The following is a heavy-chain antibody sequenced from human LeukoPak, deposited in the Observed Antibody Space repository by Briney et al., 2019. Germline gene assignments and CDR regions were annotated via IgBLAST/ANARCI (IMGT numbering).Heavy chain of an antibody. Sequence: SVKVSCKASGGTFSSYAISWVRQAPGQGLEWMGRIIPIFGTANYAQKFHGRLTIPTEESTRTAYMELSRLRSEDTAVYYCASGFRWAYGDYETNWGQGTLVTVSS. D-gene: IGHD4-17*01. CDR1: GGTFSSYA. V-gene: IGHV1-69*05. CDR2: IIPIFGTA. J-gene: IGHJ4*02. CDR3: ASGFRWAYGDYETN.